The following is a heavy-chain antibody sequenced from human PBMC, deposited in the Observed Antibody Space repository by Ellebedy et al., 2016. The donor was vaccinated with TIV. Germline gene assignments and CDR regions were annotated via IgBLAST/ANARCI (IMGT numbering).Heavy chain of an antibody. J-gene: IGHJ4*02. CDR2: IYYSGST. CDR3: ARVSGYYGSGSYYNVPYKHFDY. V-gene: IGHV4-59*01. Sequence: SETLSLTXTVSGGSISSYYWSWIRQPPGKGLEWIGYIYYSGSTNYNPSLKSRVTISVDTSKNQFSLKLSSVTAADTAVYYCARVSGYYGSGSYYNVPYKHFDYWGQGTLVTVSS. D-gene: IGHD3-10*01. CDR1: GGSISSYY.